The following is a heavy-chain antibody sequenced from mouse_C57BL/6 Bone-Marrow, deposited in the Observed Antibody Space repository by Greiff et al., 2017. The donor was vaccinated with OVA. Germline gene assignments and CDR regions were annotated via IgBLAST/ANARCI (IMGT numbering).Heavy chain of an antibody. Sequence: EVNVVESGGGLVQSGRSLRLSCATSGFTFSDFYMEWVRQAPGKGLEWIAASRNKANDYTTEYSASVKGRFIVSRDTSQSILYLQMNALRAEDTAIYYCARDPFYYAMDYWGQGTSVTVSS. V-gene: IGHV7-1*01. J-gene: IGHJ4*01. CDR1: GFTFSDFY. CDR3: ARDPFYYAMDY. CDR2: SRNKANDYTT.